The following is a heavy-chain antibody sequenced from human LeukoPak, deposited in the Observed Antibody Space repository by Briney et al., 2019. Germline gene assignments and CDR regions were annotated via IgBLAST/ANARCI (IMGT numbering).Heavy chain of an antibody. J-gene: IGHJ4*02. CDR1: GFTFSSYE. V-gene: IGHV3-48*03. CDR3: AKDSRMITFGGVIVRAFY. Sequence: GGSLRLSCAASGFTFSSYEMNWVRQAPGKGLEWVSYISSSGSTIYYADSVKGRFTISRDNAKNSLYLQMNSLRAEDTALYYCAKDSRMITFGGVIVRAFYWGQGTLVTVSS. CDR2: ISSSGSTI. D-gene: IGHD3-16*02.